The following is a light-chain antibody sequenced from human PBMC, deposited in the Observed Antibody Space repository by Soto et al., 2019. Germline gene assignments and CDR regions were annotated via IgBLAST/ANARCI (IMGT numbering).Light chain of an antibody. Sequence: DLQVTQSPPTLSASVGDRVTITCRASQNIGTWLAWYQAKPGKAPKLLIYKASSLESGVPSRFSGSGSGTEFALTISSLQPDDFGSYYCQQYKSYPLTFGGGTKVEIK. CDR3: QQYKSYPLT. V-gene: IGKV1-5*03. CDR2: KAS. J-gene: IGKJ4*01. CDR1: QNIGTW.